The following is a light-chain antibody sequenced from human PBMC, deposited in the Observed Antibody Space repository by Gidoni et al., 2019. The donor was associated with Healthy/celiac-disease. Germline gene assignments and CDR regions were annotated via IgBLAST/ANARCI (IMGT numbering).Light chain of an antibody. CDR2: TNN. CDR1: SSSIGSNT. V-gene: IGLV1-44*01. Sequence: QSVLTQPPSASGTPGHRVTISCSGSSSSIGSNTVNWYQQLPGTAPKLLIYTNNQRPSGVPVRFSGSKSGTSASLAITGLQSEDEADYYCAAWDDSLNGVVFGGGTKLTVL. CDR3: AAWDDSLNGVV. J-gene: IGLJ2*01.